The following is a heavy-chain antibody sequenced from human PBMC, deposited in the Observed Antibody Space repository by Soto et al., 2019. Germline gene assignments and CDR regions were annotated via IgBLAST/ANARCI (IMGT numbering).Heavy chain of an antibody. CDR3: LRGNSGYGNFDY. CDR1: GFTFSSYW. Sequence: VELVESGGGLVQPGGSLRLSCAASGFTFSSYWMHWVRQAPGKGLVWISRINGGGDSNYADSVKGRFTISRDNAKNTLYLQLNSLRAEDTAVYYCLRGNSGYGNFDYWGQGTLVTVSS. CDR2: INGGGDS. J-gene: IGHJ4*02. D-gene: IGHD5-12*01. V-gene: IGHV3-74*01.